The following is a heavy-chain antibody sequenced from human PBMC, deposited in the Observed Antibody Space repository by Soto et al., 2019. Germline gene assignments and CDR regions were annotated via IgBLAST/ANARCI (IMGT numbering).Heavy chain of an antibody. Sequence: QEQLVQSGAEVKKPGSSVKISCKPSGGGFSTYGINWVRQAPGQGLEWMGGIIPLFGTPNYAQNFQGRVTITEESTTMADMELRNLRSEDTSVYYCAGDGLGGGSGSYRNWFDPWGQGTLVIVSS. CDR1: GGGFSTYG. CDR2: IIPLFGTP. D-gene: IGHD3-10*01. J-gene: IGHJ5*02. V-gene: IGHV1-69*01. CDR3: AGDGLGGGSGSYRNWFDP.